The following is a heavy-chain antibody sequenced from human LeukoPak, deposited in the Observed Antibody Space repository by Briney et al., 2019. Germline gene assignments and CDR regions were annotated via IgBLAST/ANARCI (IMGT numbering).Heavy chain of an antibody. J-gene: IGHJ4*02. Sequence: PSETLSLTCAVYGGSFSGYYWSWIHQPPGKGLEWIGEINHSGSTNYNPSLKSRVTISVDTSKNQFSLKLSSVTAADTAVYYCARGFQKPVLDYWGQGTLVTVSS. CDR1: GGSFSGYY. D-gene: IGHD6-13*01. V-gene: IGHV4-34*01. CDR3: ARGFQKPVLDY. CDR2: INHSGST.